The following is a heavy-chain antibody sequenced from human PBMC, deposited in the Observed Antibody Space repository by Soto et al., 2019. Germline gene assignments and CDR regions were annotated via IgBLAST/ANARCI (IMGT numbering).Heavy chain of an antibody. J-gene: IGHJ5*02. Sequence: VSCGSIRGSYWSWIRQSPGKGLEWLGYVYYTGSTNYSPSLRSRVSISVDTSKNEFSLRLSSVTAADTAVYYCARDRRDDSGSYYWFDPWGQGTLVTVSS. CDR3: ARDRRDDSGSYYWFDP. V-gene: IGHV4-59*01. CDR1: CGSIRGSY. CDR2: VYYTGST. D-gene: IGHD3-10*01.